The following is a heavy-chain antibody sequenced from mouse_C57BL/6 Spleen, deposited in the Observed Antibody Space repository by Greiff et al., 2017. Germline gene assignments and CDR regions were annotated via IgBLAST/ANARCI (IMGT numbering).Heavy chain of an antibody. J-gene: IGHJ4*01. CDR2: IRSNSGNYAT. CDR1: GFTFSNYW. CDR3: TVVTTGAMDY. Sequence: EVHLVESGGGLVQPGGSMKLSCVASGFTFSNYWMNWVRQSPEKGLEWVAQIRSNSGNYATHYAESVKGRFTISKDDSKSSVYLQMNNLRAEDTGIYYCTVVTTGAMDYWGQGTSVTVSS. D-gene: IGHD2-2*01. V-gene: IGHV6-3*01.